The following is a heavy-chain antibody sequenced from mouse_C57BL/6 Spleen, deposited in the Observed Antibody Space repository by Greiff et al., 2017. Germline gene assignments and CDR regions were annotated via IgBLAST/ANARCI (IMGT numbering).Heavy chain of an antibody. V-gene: IGHV14-4*01. J-gene: IGHJ3*01. CDR2: IDPENGDT. Sequence: VQLKQSGAELVRPGASVKLSCTASGFNIKDDYMPWVKQRPEQGLEWIGWIDPENGDTEYASKFQGKATITADTSSNTAYLQLSSLTSEDTAVYYCTGYYWFAYWGQGTLVTVSA. CDR3: TGYYWFAY. CDR1: GFNIKDDY. D-gene: IGHD2-3*01.